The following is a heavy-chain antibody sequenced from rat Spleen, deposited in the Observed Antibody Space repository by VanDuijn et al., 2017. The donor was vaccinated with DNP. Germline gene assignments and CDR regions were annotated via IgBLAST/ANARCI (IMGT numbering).Heavy chain of an antibody. J-gene: IGHJ2*01. CDR3: ARWSDYFDY. Sequence: EVQLQESGPGLVKPSQSLSLTCSVTAYSITTNYWGWIRMFPGNKMEWIGYITYSGRTRYNPSLKSRISITRDTSKNQFFLQLNSLTTEDTATYYCARWSDYFDYWGQGVMVTVSS. CDR2: ITYSGRT. CDR1: AYSITTNY. V-gene: IGHV3-1*01.